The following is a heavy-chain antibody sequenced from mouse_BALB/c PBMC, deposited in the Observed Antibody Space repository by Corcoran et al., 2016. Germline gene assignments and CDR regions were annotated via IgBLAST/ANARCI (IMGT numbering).Heavy chain of an antibody. J-gene: IGHJ4*01. Sequence: EVQLQQSGPELVKPGASMKISCKASGYSFTGYTMNWVQQSHGKNLEWIGLINPYNGGTSYNQKFKGKATLTVDKSSSTAYMELLSLTSEDSAVYYWARSLIYYYGSSYAMDYWGQGTSVTVSS. D-gene: IGHD1-1*01. CDR2: INPYNGGT. CDR3: ARSLIYYYGSSYAMDY. V-gene: IGHV1-18*01. CDR1: GYSFTGYT.